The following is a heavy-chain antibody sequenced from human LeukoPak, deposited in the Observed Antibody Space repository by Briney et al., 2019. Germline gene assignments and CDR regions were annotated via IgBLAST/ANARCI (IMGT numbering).Heavy chain of an antibody. J-gene: IGHJ6*02. D-gene: IGHD3-16*02. V-gene: IGHV1-2*02. CDR2: INPNSGGT. Sequence: GASVKVSCKASGYTFTGYYMHWVRQAPGQGLDWMGWINPNSGGTNYAQKFQGRVTMTRDTSISTAYMELSRLRSDDTAVYYCARDSVTDYYSYGMDVWGQGTTVTVSS. CDR1: GYTFTGYY. CDR3: ARDSVTDYYSYGMDV.